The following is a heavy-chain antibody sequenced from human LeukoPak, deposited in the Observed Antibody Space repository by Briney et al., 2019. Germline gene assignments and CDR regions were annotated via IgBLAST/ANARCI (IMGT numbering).Heavy chain of an antibody. CDR2: VRYDQSAT. J-gene: IGHJ4*02. CDR3: VKDQGECPGSRCYLRFLEY. Sequence: QPGGSLRLSCAASGFNFSIYGMLWVRQAPGKGLEWVTFVRYDQSATVYADSVQGRFAISRDNSKNTVYLQMNSLRVEDTALYVCVKDQGECPGSRCYLRFLEYWGQGTLVIVSS. V-gene: IGHV3-30*02. D-gene: IGHD3-3*01. CDR1: GFNFSIYG.